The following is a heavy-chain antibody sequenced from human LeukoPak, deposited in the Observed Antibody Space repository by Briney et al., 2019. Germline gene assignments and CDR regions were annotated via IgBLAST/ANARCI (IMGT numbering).Heavy chain of an antibody. CDR2: IIPIFGTA. Sequence: SVKVSCKASGGTFSSYAISWVRQAPGQGLEWMGRIIPIFGTANYAQKFQGRVTITTDESTSTAYMELSSLRSEDTAVYYCARSPDSSGYYPYYFDYWGQGTLVTVSS. V-gene: IGHV1-69*05. J-gene: IGHJ4*02. D-gene: IGHD3-22*01. CDR3: ARSPDSSGYYPYYFDY. CDR1: GGTFSSYA.